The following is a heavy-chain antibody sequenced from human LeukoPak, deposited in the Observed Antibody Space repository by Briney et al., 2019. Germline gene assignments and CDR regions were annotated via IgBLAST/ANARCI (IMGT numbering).Heavy chain of an antibody. CDR3: ARDLSSFDAFDI. CDR1: GYTFTSYG. CDR2: ISAYNGNT. D-gene: IGHD6-13*01. Sequence: ASVKVSCKASGYTFTSYGISWVRQAPGQGLEWMGWISAYNGNTNYAQKLQGRVTMTTDTSTSTAYMELRSLRSDDTAVCYCARDLSSFDAFDIWGQGTMVTVSS. J-gene: IGHJ3*02. V-gene: IGHV1-18*01.